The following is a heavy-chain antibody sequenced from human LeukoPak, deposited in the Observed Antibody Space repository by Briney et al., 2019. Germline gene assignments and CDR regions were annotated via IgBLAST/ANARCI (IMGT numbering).Heavy chain of an antibody. D-gene: IGHD2-15*01. CDR2: ISWNSGNI. CDR1: GFTFDDYA. J-gene: IGHJ4*02. CDR3: AKASEPVVVAASLPYYFDY. Sequence: GGSLRLSCAASGFTFDDYAMHWVRQAPGKGLEWVSGISWNSGNIGYADSVKGRFTISRDNAKNSLYLQMNSLRAEDTALYYCAKASEPVVVAASLPYYFDYWGQGTLVTVSS. V-gene: IGHV3-9*01.